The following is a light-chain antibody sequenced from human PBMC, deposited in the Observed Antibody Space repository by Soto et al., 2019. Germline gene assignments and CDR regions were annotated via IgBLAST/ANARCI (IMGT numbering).Light chain of an antibody. CDR2: SNN. Sequence: QSVLTQPPSASGSPGQSVTISCTGTSSDVGGYNYVSWYQQHPGKAPKLLIYSNNQRPSGVPDLFSGSKSGTSASLAISGLQSEDEADYYCAAWDDSLNGRYFFGTGTKVTVL. V-gene: IGLV1-44*01. CDR3: AAWDDSLNGRYF. J-gene: IGLJ1*01. CDR1: SSDVGGYNY.